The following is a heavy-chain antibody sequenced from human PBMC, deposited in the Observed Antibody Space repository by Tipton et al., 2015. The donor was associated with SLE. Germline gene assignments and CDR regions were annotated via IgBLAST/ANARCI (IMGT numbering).Heavy chain of an antibody. CDR1: GGSISGYY. J-gene: IGHJ4*02. CDR3: ARHSSALVADSY. CDR2: IYYSGST. D-gene: IGHD5-12*01. Sequence: TLSLTCTVSGGSISGYYWSWIRQPPGKGLEWIGNIYYSGSTYYNPSLKCRVTISVDTSKNQFSLRLSSVTAADTAVYYCARHSSALVADSYWGQGTLVTVSS. V-gene: IGHV4-59*04.